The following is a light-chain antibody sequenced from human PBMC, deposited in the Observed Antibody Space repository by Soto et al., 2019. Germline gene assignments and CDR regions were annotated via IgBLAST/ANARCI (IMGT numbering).Light chain of an antibody. CDR1: QSVSSN. V-gene: IGKV3-15*01. Sequence: EIVMTQSPATLSVSPGERATLSCRASQSVSSNLAWYQQKPGQAPRLLIYVASTRTTGIPARFSGSGSGTEITLTISSLQSEDFTVYYCQQYNNWPSYTFGQGTKLEIK. CDR3: QQYNNWPSYT. CDR2: VAS. J-gene: IGKJ2*01.